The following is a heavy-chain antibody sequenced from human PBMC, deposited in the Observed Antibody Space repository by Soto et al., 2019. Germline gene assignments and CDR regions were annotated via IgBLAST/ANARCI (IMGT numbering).Heavy chain of an antibody. V-gene: IGHV4-31*03. CDR1: GGYIARGGCY. CDR2: IYYSGST. CDR3: AIGVSTVTTAHDYYSGKDV. J-gene: IGHJ6*02. D-gene: IGHD4-17*01. Sequence: SVTLSLTVTVSGGYIARGGCYCSCIPQHRAKGREWIGYIYYSGSTYYNPSLKSRVTISVDTSKNQFSLKLSSVTAADTAVYYCAIGVSTVTTAHDYYSGKDVWGQGSTVPVS.